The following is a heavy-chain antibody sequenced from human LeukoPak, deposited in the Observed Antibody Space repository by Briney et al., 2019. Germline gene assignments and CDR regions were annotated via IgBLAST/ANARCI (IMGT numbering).Heavy chain of an antibody. J-gene: IGHJ3*02. CDR1: GGSISSYY. CDR3: ARGSFRSVEAFDI. CDR2: IYYSGST. Sequence: PSETLSLTCTVSGGSISSYYWSWIRQPPGKGLEWIGYIYYSGSTNYNPSLKSRVTISVDTSKNQFSLKLSSVTAADTAVYYCARGSFRSVEAFDIWGQGTMVTVSS. V-gene: IGHV4-59*01. D-gene: IGHD3-10*01.